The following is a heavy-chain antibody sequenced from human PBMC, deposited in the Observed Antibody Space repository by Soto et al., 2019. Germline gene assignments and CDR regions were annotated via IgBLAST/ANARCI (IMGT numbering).Heavy chain of an antibody. D-gene: IGHD2-2*01. CDR2: ISSSGSTI. J-gene: IGHJ3*02. CDR1: GFTFSDYY. Sequence: GGSLRLSCAASGFTFSDYYMSWIRQAPGKGLEWVSYISSSGSTIYYADSVKGRFTISRDNAKNSLYLQMNSLRAEDTAVYYCARGDADYCSSTSCYPPLPAGAFDIWGQGTMVTVSS. CDR3: ARGDADYCSSTSCYPPLPAGAFDI. V-gene: IGHV3-11*01.